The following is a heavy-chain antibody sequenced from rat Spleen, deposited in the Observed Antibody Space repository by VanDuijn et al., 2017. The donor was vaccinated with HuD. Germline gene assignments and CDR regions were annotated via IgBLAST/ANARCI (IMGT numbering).Heavy chain of an antibody. CDR3: ARHELPGYTDYFDY. D-gene: IGHD1-4*01. CDR2: ISYGDSSGHSGT. Sequence: EVQLVESGGGLVQRGRSLKVSCAASGFTFNNYDMAWIRQAPTTGLEWVATISYGDSSGHSGTYYRDSVRGRFTISRDDAKSTLSLQMDSLRSEDTATYYCARHELPGYTDYFDYWGQGVMVTVSS. CDR1: GFTFNNYD. V-gene: IGHV5-29*01. J-gene: IGHJ2*01.